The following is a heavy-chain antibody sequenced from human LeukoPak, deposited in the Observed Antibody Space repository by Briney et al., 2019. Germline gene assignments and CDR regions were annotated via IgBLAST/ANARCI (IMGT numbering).Heavy chain of an antibody. D-gene: IGHD6-19*01. CDR3: VRYSSGWYDKFFDY. CDR1: GDSVSSNSAA. Sequence: SQTLSLTRAISGDSVSSNSAAWSWIRQSPSRGLEWLGRTYYRSKWYNDYAVSVKSRITINPDTSKNQFSLQLNSVTPEDTAVYYCVRYSSGWYDKFFDYWGQGTLVTVSS. V-gene: IGHV6-1*01. J-gene: IGHJ4*02. CDR2: TYYRSKWYN.